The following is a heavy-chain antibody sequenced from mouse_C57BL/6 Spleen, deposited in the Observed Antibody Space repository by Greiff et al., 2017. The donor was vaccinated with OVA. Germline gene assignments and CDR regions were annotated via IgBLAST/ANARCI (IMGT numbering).Heavy chain of an antibody. Sequence: QVQLQQSGPELVKPGASVKISCKASGYAFSSSWMNWVKQRPGKGLEWIGRIYPGDGGTNYNGKFKGKATLTADKSSSTAYMQLSSLTSEDSAVYFCARLDDGYYRYAMDYWGQGTSVTVSS. CDR2: IYPGDGGT. D-gene: IGHD2-3*01. CDR1: GYAFSSSW. CDR3: ARLDDGYYRYAMDY. J-gene: IGHJ4*01. V-gene: IGHV1-82*01.